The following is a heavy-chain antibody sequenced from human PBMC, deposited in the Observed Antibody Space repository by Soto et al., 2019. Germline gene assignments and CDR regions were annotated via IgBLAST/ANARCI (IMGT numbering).Heavy chain of an antibody. V-gene: IGHV1-18*01. CDR1: GYTFTSFG. CDR2: ISAYNGNT. Sequence: ASVKVSCKATGYTFTSFGTSWVRQAPGQGLEWMGWISAYNGNTNYAQKLQGRVTMTTDTSTSTAYMELRSLTSDDTAVYYCARDRSMYYGMDVWGQGTTVTVSS. CDR3: ARDRSMYYGMDV. D-gene: IGHD2-8*01. J-gene: IGHJ6*02.